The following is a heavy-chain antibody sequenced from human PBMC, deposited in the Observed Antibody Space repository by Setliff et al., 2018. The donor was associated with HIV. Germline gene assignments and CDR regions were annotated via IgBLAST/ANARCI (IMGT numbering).Heavy chain of an antibody. CDR1: GGSFSAYY. Sequence: SETLSLTCAVYGGSFSAYYWTWIRQPPGKGLEWIGQINHSGSTNYNPSLKSRVIISVDTSKNQFSLKLSSVTAADTAVYSCARRQSYYGILNGPAFDALDIWGQGTKVTVSS. V-gene: IGHV4-34*01. J-gene: IGHJ3*02. D-gene: IGHD3-9*01. CDR3: ARRQSYYGILNGPAFDALDI. CDR2: INHSGST.